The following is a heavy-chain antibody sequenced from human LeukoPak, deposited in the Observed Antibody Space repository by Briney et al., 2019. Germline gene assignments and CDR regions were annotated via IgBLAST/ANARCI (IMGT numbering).Heavy chain of an antibody. CDR3: ARVKEASAFDI. CDR2: IQQDGGQK. V-gene: IGHV3-7*01. Sequence: QSGGSLRLSCAASGFTFSRFWMSWVRQAPGKGLEWVANIQQDGGQKYYVDSVKGRFIISRDNAKNSLYLQMNSLRAEDTAVYYCARVKEASAFDIWGQGTMVTVSS. J-gene: IGHJ3*02. D-gene: IGHD5-12*01. CDR1: GFTFSRFW.